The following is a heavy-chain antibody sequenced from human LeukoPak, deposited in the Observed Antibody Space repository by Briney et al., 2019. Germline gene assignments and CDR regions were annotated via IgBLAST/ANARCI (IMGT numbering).Heavy chain of an antibody. J-gene: IGHJ4*02. CDR3: ARDLGTHCSSTSCPRGAFDY. V-gene: IGHV3-30*04. D-gene: IGHD2-2*01. CDR1: GFTFSSYA. CDR2: ISYDGSNK. Sequence: GGSLRLSCAASGFTFSSYAMHWVRQAPCKGLEWVAVISYDGSNKYYADSVKGRFTISRDNSKNTLYLQMNSLRAEDTAVYYCARDLGTHCSSTSCPRGAFDYWGQGTLVTVSS.